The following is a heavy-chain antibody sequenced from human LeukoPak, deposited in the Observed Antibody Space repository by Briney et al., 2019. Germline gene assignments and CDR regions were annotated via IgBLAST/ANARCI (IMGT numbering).Heavy chain of an antibody. CDR1: GFTFSNSA. J-gene: IGHJ4*02. CDR3: ARVPGVTRYFDS. CDR2: IDYDSSHI. Sequence: GGSLRLSCAASGFTFSNSAMNWVRQVPGKGLEWVSSIDYDSSHIYYVASVRGRFTISRDNARNSVYLQMNSLRAEDTAVYYCARVPGVTRYFDSWGQGILVTVSS. D-gene: IGHD4-23*01. V-gene: IGHV3-21*01.